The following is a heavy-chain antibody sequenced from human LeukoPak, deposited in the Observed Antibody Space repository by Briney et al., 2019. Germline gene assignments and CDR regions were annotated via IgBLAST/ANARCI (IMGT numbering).Heavy chain of an antibody. CDR3: AKDWVEYCGGDCFVDY. CDR2: ISYDGSNK. Sequence: GGSLRLSCAASGFTFSSYGMHWVRQAPGKGLEWVAVISYDGSNKYYADSVKGRFTLYRDNSKNTLYLKMNSLRAEDTAVYYCAKDWVEYCGGDCFVDYWGQGTLVTVSS. D-gene: IGHD2-21*02. V-gene: IGHV3-30*18. J-gene: IGHJ4*02. CDR1: GFTFSSYG.